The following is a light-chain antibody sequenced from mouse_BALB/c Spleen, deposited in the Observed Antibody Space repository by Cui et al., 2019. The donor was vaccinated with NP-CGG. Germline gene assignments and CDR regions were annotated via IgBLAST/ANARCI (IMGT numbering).Light chain of an antibody. Sequence: QAVVTQESALTTSPGETVTLTCRSSTGAVTTSNYANWVQEKPDYLFTGLIGGTNNRAPGVPARFSGSLTGDKAALTITGAQTEDEAIYFCALWYSNHWVFGGGTKLTVL. CDR3: ALWYSNHWV. CDR2: GTN. J-gene: IGLJ1*01. CDR1: TGAVTTSNY. V-gene: IGLV1*01.